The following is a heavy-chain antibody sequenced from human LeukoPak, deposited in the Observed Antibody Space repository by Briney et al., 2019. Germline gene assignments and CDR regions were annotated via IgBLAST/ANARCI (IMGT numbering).Heavy chain of an antibody. CDR3: ARRPYGSGSFPYYYYYMDV. D-gene: IGHD3-10*01. J-gene: IGHJ6*03. Sequence: PSQTLSLTCTVSGGSSSSGSYYWSWIRQPAGKGLEWIGNIYYIGSTNYNPSLKSRVTISVDTSKNQFSLRLTSVTAADTAVYYCARRPYGSGSFPYYYYYMDVWGKGTTVTVSS. CDR1: GGSSSSGSYY. CDR2: IYYIGST. V-gene: IGHV4-61*10.